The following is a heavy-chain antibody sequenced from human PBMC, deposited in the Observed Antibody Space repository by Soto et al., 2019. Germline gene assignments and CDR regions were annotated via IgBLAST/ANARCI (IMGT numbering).Heavy chain of an antibody. D-gene: IGHD1-26*01. Sequence: ASVKVSCKASGYTFTSYAMHWVRQAPGQRLEWMGWINAGNGNTKYSQKFQGRVTITRDTSASTAYMELSSLRSEDTAVYYCARNPLMMVGATTPIFDYWGQGTLVTVSS. CDR3: ARNPLMMVGATTPIFDY. CDR2: INAGNGNT. J-gene: IGHJ4*02. CDR1: GYTFTSYA. V-gene: IGHV1-3*01.